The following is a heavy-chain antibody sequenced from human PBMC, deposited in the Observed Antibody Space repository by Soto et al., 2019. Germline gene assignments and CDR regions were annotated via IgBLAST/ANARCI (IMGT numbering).Heavy chain of an antibody. J-gene: IGHJ5*02. Sequence: GGSLRLSCAASGFTFSDYYMSWIRQAPGKGLEWVSYISSSGSTIYYADSVKGRFTISGDNAKNSLYLQMNSLRAEDTAVYYCARATVASEWFDPWGQGTLVTVSS. CDR1: GFTFSDYY. V-gene: IGHV3-11*01. CDR2: ISSSGSTI. CDR3: ARATVASEWFDP.